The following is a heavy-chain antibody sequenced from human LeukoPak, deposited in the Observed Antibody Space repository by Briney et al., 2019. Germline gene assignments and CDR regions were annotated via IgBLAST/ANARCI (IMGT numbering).Heavy chain of an antibody. Sequence: SGGSLRLSCAASGFTFDDYGMSWVRQAPGKGLEWVANIKQDGSEKYYVDSVKGRFTISRDNAKNSLYLQMNSLRAEDTALYYCARGERRRYYDFWSGRQDFAFDYWGQGTLVTVSS. V-gene: IGHV3-7*01. D-gene: IGHD3-3*01. J-gene: IGHJ4*02. CDR1: GFTFDDYG. CDR2: IKQDGSEK. CDR3: ARGERRRYYDFWSGRQDFAFDY.